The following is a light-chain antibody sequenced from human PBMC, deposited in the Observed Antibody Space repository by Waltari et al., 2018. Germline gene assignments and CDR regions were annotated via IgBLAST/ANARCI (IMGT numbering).Light chain of an antibody. CDR1: QSISSW. CDR3: QQYNSYSRT. Sequence: DLQMTQSPSTLSASVGARVTIPCRASQSISSWLAWYQQKPGKAPKLLIYKASSLESGVPSRFSGSGSGTEFTLTISSLQPDDFATYYCQQYNSYSRTFGQGTKVEIK. J-gene: IGKJ1*01. CDR2: KAS. V-gene: IGKV1-5*03.